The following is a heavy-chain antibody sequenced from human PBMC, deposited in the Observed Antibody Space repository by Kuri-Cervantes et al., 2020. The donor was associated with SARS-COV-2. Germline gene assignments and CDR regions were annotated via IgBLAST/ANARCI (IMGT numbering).Heavy chain of an antibody. D-gene: IGHD3-9*01. CDR2: ISSSSSYI. V-gene: IGHV3-21*01. Sequence: GESLKISCAASGFTFSSYSMNWVRQAPGKGLEWVSSISSSSSYIYYADSVKGRFTISGDNAKNSLYLQMNSLRAEDTAVYYCARGPRVYDILTGYYCAFDIWGQGTMVTVSS. CDR1: GFTFSSYS. CDR3: ARGPRVYDILTGYYCAFDI. J-gene: IGHJ3*02.